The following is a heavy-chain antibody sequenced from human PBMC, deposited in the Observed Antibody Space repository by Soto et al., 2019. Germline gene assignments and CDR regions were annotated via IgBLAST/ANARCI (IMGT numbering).Heavy chain of an antibody. CDR1: GGSISSYY. D-gene: IGHD3-3*01. Sequence: QVQLQESGPGLVKPSETLSLTCTVSGGSISSYYWSWIRQPPGKGLEWIGYIYYSASTNYNPSLKSRVPISVDTSKNQFSLKLSSLTAADTAVYYCAREGREPGVNNYYYYYMDVWGNGTTVTVSS. CDR3: AREGREPGVNNYYYYYMDV. J-gene: IGHJ6*03. V-gene: IGHV4-59*01. CDR2: IYYSAST.